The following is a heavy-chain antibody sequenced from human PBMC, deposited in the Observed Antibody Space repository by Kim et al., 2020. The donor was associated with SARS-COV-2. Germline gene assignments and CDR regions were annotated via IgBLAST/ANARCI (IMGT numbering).Heavy chain of an antibody. CDR2: ISAYNGNT. CDR3: ARVYFDSSGLYYYYGMDV. V-gene: IGHV1-18*01. D-gene: IGHD6-19*01. J-gene: IGHJ6*02. CDR1: GYTFTSYG. Sequence: ASVKVSCKASGYTFTSYGISWVRQAPGQGLEWMGWISAYNGNTNYAQKLQGRVTMTTDTSTSTAYMELRSLRSDDTAVYYCARVYFDSSGLYYYYGMDVWGQGTTVTVSS.